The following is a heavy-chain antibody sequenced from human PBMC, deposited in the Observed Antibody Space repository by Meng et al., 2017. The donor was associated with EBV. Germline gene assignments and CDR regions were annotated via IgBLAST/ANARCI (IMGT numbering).Heavy chain of an antibody. CDR1: GGTFRSDA. D-gene: IGHD3-10*01. V-gene: IGHV1-69*01. Sequence: QVHVGQSGAEVKKPGSSVKVSCKTSGGTFRSDAVSWVRQAPGQGLEWMGGLIPKSDAPYYAQKFQDRVTITADESTSTHYMDLSGLRSEDTAVYYCASESGRGFTPDYWGQGTLVTVSS. CDR2: LIPKSDAP. CDR3: ASESGRGFTPDY. J-gene: IGHJ4*02.